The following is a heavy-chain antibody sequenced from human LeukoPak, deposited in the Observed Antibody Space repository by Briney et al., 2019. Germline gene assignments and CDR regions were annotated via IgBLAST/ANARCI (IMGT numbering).Heavy chain of an antibody. J-gene: IGHJ4*02. Sequence: TPSETLSLXCTVSGGSISSYYWSWIRQPPGKGLEWIGYIYYSGSTNYNPSLKSRVTISVDTSKNQFSLKLSSVTAADTAVYYCASPFFSGYYYDAERRGFDYWGQGTLVTVSS. D-gene: IGHD3-22*01. CDR1: GGSISSYY. CDR3: ASPFFSGYYYDAERRGFDY. CDR2: IYYSGST. V-gene: IGHV4-59*01.